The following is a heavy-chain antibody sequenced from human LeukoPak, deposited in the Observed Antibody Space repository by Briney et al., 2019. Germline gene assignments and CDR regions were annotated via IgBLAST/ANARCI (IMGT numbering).Heavy chain of an antibody. CDR3: AKDDFDY. CDR1: GFTFRSYS. Sequence: GGSLRLSCAASGFTFRSYSMNWVRQAPGKGLEWVAVISYDGSNKYYADSVKGRFTISRDNSKNTLYLQMDSLRAEDTAVYYCAKDDFDYWGQGTLVTVSS. J-gene: IGHJ4*02. V-gene: IGHV3-30*18. CDR2: ISYDGSNK.